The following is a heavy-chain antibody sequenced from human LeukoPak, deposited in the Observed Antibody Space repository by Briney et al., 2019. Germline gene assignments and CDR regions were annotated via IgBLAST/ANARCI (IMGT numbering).Heavy chain of an antibody. CDR2: IYYSGST. V-gene: IGHV4-39*07. CDR1: GGSISSSSYY. Sequence: PSETLSLTCTVSGGSISSSSYYWGWIRQPPGKGLEWIGSIYYSGSTYHNPSLKSRVTMSVDTSKNQFSLKLSSVTAADTAVYYCARNSRHGYSYGSGGVGWFDPWGQGTLVTVSS. J-gene: IGHJ5*02. CDR3: ARNSRHGYSYGSGGVGWFDP. D-gene: IGHD5-18*01.